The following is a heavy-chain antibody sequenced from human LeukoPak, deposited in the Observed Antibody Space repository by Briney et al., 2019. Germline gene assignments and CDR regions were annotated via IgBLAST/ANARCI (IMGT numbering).Heavy chain of an antibody. Sequence: GGSLRLSCAASGFTFSSYGMHWVRQAPGKGLEWVAVIWHDGSNKYYADSVKGRFTISRDNSKNTLYLQMNSLRAEDTAVYYCARDRVAGFGELCPGVWGQGTLVTVSS. CDR1: GFTFSSYG. CDR2: IWHDGSNK. V-gene: IGHV3-33*01. CDR3: ARDRVAGFGELCPGV. D-gene: IGHD3-10*01. J-gene: IGHJ4*02.